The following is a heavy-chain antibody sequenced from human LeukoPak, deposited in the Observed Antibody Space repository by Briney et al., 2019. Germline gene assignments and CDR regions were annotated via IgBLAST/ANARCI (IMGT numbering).Heavy chain of an antibody. CDR2: IYYSGST. D-gene: IGHD2-21*02. V-gene: IGHV4-59*01. Sequence: PSETLSLTCTVSSVSISSYYWIWIRQPPGKGLEGIGHIYYSGSTKYNPSLRSRVSISVDMSKNQFSLKLTSVTAADTAVYYCARNLLGGGDPACFDPWGQGTLVSVS. CDR1: SVSISSYY. CDR3: ARNLLGGGDPACFDP. J-gene: IGHJ5*02.